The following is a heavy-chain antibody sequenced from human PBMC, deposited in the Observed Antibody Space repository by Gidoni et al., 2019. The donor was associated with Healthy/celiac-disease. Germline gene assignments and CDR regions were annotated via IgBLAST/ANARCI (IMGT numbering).Heavy chain of an antibody. V-gene: IGHV6-1*01. Sequence: QVQLQQSGPGLVKPSQTLSLTCAISGASVSSTIAPWNWIRQSPSRGLEWLGRTYYRSKWYNDYAVSVKSRITINPDTSKNQFSRQLNSVTPEDTAVYYCARVLNHYDSSGYPHYYYYYGMDVWGQGTTVTVSS. CDR3: ARVLNHYDSSGYPHYYYYYGMDV. D-gene: IGHD3-22*01. J-gene: IGHJ6*02. CDR1: GASVSSTIAP. CDR2: TYYRSKWYN.